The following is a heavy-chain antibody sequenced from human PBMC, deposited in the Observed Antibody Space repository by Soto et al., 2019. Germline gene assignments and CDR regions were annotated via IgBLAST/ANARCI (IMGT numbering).Heavy chain of an antibody. J-gene: IGHJ3*02. D-gene: IGHD2-15*01. CDR1: GYTFTGHY. Sequence: ASVKVSCKASGYTFTGHYMHWVRQAPGQGLEWMGWINPNSGGTNYAQKFQGWVTMTRDTSISTAYMGLSRLRSDDTAVYYCARGDSYCSGGSCYSLSAFDIRGQGTMVTVSS. CDR3: ARGDSYCSGGSCYSLSAFDI. V-gene: IGHV1-2*04. CDR2: INPNSGGT.